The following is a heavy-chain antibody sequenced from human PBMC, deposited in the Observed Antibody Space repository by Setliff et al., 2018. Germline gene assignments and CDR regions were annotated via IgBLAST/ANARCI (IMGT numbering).Heavy chain of an antibody. CDR3: ARDRQYCSSPTCYSSYFYYYGMDV. J-gene: IGHJ6*02. CDR2: IYHSGST. Sequence: SETLSLTCAIYGQSFCDYYWSWVRQPPGKGLEWIGEIYHSGSTNYNPSLKSRVTISVDTSKNQFSLKLSSVTAADTAVYYCARDRQYCSSPTCYSSYFYYYGMDVWGQGTTVTVSS. V-gene: IGHV4-34*01. CDR1: GQSFCDYY. D-gene: IGHD2-2*02.